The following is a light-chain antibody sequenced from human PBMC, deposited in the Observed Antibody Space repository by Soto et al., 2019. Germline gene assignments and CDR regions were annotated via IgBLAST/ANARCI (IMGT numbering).Light chain of an antibody. J-gene: IGKJ1*01. V-gene: IGKV3-11*02. CDR3: QQGSNWVTWT. CDR2: DAS. Sequence: EIVLTQSPATLSLSPGERATLSCRASQSVSSYFAWYQQKHGQAPRLLIYDASNRATGIPTRFSGSGSGRDLTLPLSSLAPQDFAVYYGQQGSNWVTWTFGQGIKVEIK. CDR1: QSVSSY.